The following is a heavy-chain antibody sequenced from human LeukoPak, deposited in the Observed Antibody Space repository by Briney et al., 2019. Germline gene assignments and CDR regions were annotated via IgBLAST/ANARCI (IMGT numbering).Heavy chain of an antibody. Sequence: SETLSLTCTVSGGSISSYYWSWIRQHPGKGLEWIGYIYYSGSTYYNPSLKSRVTISVDTSKNQFSLKLSSVTAADTAVYYCARLGRLTNYYDSSGYYTDWGQGTLVTVSS. CDR3: ARLGRLTNYYDSSGYYTD. V-gene: IGHV4-59*06. CDR1: GGSISSYY. CDR2: IYYSGST. D-gene: IGHD3-22*01. J-gene: IGHJ4*02.